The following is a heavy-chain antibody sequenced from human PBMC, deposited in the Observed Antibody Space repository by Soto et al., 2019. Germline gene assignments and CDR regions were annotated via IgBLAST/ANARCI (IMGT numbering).Heavy chain of an antibody. J-gene: IGHJ2*01. CDR1: GYTFTSYY. D-gene: IGHD3-22*01. V-gene: IGHV1-46*01. CDR2: INPSGGST. CDR3: ARGDYYDSSGYPGHWYFDL. Sequence: QVQLVQSGAEVKKPGASVKVSCKASGYTFTSYYMHWVRQAPGQGLEWMGIINPSGGSTSYAQKFQGRVTMTRDTSTSTVYMERSSLRSEDTAVYYCARGDYYDSSGYPGHWYFDLWGRGTLVTVSS.